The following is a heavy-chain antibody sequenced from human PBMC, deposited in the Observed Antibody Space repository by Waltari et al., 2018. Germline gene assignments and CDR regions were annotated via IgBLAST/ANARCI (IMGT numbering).Heavy chain of an antibody. CDR1: GDTLTELS. D-gene: IGHD6-19*01. V-gene: IGHV1-24*01. CDR3: AADRPYSSAWLAY. CDR2: FDPEDGET. Sequence: QVQLVPSGAEVKRPGASVNVSCKVSGDTLTELSMPWVRQAPGKGLEWMGSFDPEDGETIDAQNFQGRVTMTEDTSTDIAYMELTSLRSEDTAMYYGAADRPYSSAWLAYWGQGTLVTVSS. J-gene: IGHJ4*02.